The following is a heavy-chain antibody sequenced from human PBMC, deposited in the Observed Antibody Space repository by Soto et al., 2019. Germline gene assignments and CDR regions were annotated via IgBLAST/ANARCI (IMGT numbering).Heavy chain of an antibody. V-gene: IGHV1-3*01. CDR2: INAGNGNT. CDR1: GYTFTSYA. J-gene: IGHJ4*02. CDR3: ARGLGLYYFDY. Sequence: ASVKVSCKASGYTFTSYAMHWVRQAPGQRLESMGWINAGNGNTKYSQKFQGRVTITRDTSASTAYMELSSLRSEDTAVYYCARGLGLYYFDYWGQGTLVTVSS. D-gene: IGHD1-26*01.